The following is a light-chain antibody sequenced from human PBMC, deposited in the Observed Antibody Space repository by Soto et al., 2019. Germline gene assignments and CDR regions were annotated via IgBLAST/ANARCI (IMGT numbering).Light chain of an antibody. Sequence: QSVLTQPPSVSGAPGQRVTIYCTGSSTNIGGGYDVNWYQQLPETAPRLLIYGNNNRPSGVPDRFSGSKSGTSASLAITGLQAEDEADYYCQSYDSSLTGSLFGGGTKLTVL. J-gene: IGLJ2*01. CDR2: GNN. CDR1: STNIGGGYD. V-gene: IGLV1-40*01. CDR3: QSYDSSLTGSL.